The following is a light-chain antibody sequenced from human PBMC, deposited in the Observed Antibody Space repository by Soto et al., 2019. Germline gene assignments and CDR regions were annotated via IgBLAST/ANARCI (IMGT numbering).Light chain of an antibody. CDR3: CSYTNTRTYV. V-gene: IGLV2-11*01. CDR2: DVS. J-gene: IGLJ1*01. CDR1: SSDVGGYNY. Sequence: QSALTQPRSVSGSPGQSVTISCTGTSSDVGGYNYVSWYQQHPGKAPKLMIYDVSKRPSGVPDRFSGSKSGNTASLTISGLQAEDEADYYCCSYTNTRTYVFGTGTKLTVL.